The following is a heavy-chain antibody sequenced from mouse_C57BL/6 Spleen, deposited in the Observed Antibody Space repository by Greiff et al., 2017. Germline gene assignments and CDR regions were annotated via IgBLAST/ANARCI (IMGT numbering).Heavy chain of an antibody. V-gene: IGHV1-50*01. J-gene: IGHJ4*01. CDR2: IDPSDSYT. CDR3: ARRDYYGSSYLYYARDY. Sequence: QVQLQQPGAELVKPGASVKLSCKASGYTFTSYWMQWVKRRPGQGLEWIGEIDPSDSYTNYNQKFKGKATLTVDTSSSTAYMQLSSLTSEDSAVYYCARRDYYGSSYLYYARDYWGQGTSVTVSS. CDR1: GYTFTSYW. D-gene: IGHD1-1*01.